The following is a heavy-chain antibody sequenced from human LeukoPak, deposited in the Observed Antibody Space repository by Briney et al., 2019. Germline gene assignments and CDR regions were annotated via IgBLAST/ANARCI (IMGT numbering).Heavy chain of an antibody. CDR3: ARDLEVYYDSSGVDY. V-gene: IGHV3-30-3*01. Sequence: GRSLRLSCAASGFTFSSYAMHWVRQAPGKRLEWVAVISYDGSNKYYADSVKGRFTISRDNSKNTLYLQMNSLRAEDTAVYYCARDLEVYYDSSGVDYWGQGTLVTVSS. CDR1: GFTFSSYA. D-gene: IGHD3-22*01. J-gene: IGHJ4*02. CDR2: ISYDGSNK.